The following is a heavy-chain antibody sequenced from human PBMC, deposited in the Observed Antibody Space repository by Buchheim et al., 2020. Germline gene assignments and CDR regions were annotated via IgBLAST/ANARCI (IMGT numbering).Heavy chain of an antibody. D-gene: IGHD2-15*01. J-gene: IGHJ4*02. CDR1: GFTFSSYG. V-gene: IGHV3-30*03. Sequence: MQLVESGGGLVQPGRSLRLSCAASGFTFSSYGMHWVRQAPGKGLEWVAVISYDGSNKYYADSVKGRFTISRDNSKNTLYLQMNSLRAEDTAVYYCASGGSPEYYFDYWGQGTL. CDR2: ISYDGSNK. CDR3: ASGGSPEYYFDY.